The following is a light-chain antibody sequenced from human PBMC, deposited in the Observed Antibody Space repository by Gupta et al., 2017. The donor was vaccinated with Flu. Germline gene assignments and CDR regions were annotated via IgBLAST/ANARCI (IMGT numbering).Light chain of an antibody. Sequence: RAVTISVAGSSSDVGAYNYVSWYQQYPGTAPKVMIYDVSERPSGVPDRFSGSKSGNTASLTLSGLQTDDEVDYYSCSYAGVSLVFGAGPTVTV. CDR2: DVS. J-gene: IGLJ2*01. CDR1: SSDVGAYNY. CDR3: CSYAGVSLV. V-gene: IGLV2-11*03.